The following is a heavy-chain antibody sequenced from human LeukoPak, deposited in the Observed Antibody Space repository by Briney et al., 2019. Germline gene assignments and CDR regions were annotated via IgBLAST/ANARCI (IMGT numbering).Heavy chain of an antibody. D-gene: IGHD3-22*01. V-gene: IGHV1-69*05. CDR2: IIPIFGTA. CDR1: GGTFSSYA. Sequence: AASVKVSCKASGGTFSSYAISWVRQAPGQGLEWMGGIIPIFGTANYAQKFQGRVTITTDESTSTAYMELSSLRSEDTAVYYCASPDLYDSSGYYSYWGQGTLVTVPS. J-gene: IGHJ4*02. CDR3: ASPDLYDSSGYYSY.